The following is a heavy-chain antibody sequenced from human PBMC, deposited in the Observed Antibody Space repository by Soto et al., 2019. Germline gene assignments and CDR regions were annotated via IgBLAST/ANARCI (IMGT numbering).Heavy chain of an antibody. Sequence: SETLSLTCTVSGGSISSYYWSWIRQPPGKGLEWIGYIYYSGSTNYNPSLKSRVTISVDTSKNQFSLKLSSVTAADTAVYYCASSRGYSSSWYLYWGQGTLVTVS. CDR3: ASSRGYSSSWYLY. CDR1: GGSISSYY. V-gene: IGHV4-59*01. J-gene: IGHJ4*02. D-gene: IGHD6-13*01. CDR2: IYYSGST.